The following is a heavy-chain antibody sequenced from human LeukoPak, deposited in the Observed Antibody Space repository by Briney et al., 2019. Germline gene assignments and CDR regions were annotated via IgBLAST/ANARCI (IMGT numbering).Heavy chain of an antibody. CDR3: ASPEWLPDALDI. J-gene: IGHJ3*02. CDR2: IKADGSEK. CDR1: GFTFSTYS. D-gene: IGHD3-3*01. Sequence: GGSLRLSCAASGFTFSTYSMNWLRLAPGKGLEWVANIKADGSEKYYVDSVKGRFTISRDNAKNSLFLQMNSLRAEDTAVYYCASPEWLPDALDIWGQGTMVTVSS. V-gene: IGHV3-7*01.